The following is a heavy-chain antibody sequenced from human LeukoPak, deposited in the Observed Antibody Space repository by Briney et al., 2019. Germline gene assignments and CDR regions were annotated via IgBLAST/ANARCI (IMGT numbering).Heavy chain of an antibody. CDR1: GYTFTSYD. CDR3: ARGHRLGGAREFGY. D-gene: IGHD6-25*01. CDR2: MNPNSGNT. Sequence: ASVKVSCKASGYTFTSYDINWVRQATGQGLEWMGWMNPNSGNTGYAQKFQGRVTMTRNTSISTAYMELSSLRSEDTAVYYCARGHRLGGAREFGYWGQGTLVTVSS. V-gene: IGHV1-8*01. J-gene: IGHJ4*02.